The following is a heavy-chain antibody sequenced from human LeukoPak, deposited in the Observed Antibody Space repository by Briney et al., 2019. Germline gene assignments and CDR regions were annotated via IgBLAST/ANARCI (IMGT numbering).Heavy chain of an antibody. J-gene: IGHJ3*02. CDR2: IYYSGST. Sequence: SETLSLTCTVSGGSISSYYWSWIRQPPGKGLEWIGYIYYSGSTNYNPSLKSRVTISVDTSKNQFSLKLSSVTAADTAVYYCARDRKPTGAFDIWGQGTMVTVSS. D-gene: IGHD1-14*01. CDR3: ARDRKPTGAFDI. V-gene: IGHV4-59*01. CDR1: GGSISSYY.